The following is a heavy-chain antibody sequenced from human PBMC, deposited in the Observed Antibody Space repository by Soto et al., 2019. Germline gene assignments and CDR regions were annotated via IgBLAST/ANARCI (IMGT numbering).Heavy chain of an antibody. CDR3: ARRDFQFLEWSIHAPFDY. J-gene: IGHJ4*02. CDR1: GFTFSSYS. Sequence: GGSLRLSCAASGFTFSSYSMNWVRQAPGKGLEWVSSISSSSSYIYYADSVKGRFTISRDNAKNSLYLQMNSLRAEDTAVYYCARRDFQFLEWSIHAPFDYWGQGTLVTVSS. CDR2: ISSSSSYI. V-gene: IGHV3-21*01. D-gene: IGHD3-3*01.